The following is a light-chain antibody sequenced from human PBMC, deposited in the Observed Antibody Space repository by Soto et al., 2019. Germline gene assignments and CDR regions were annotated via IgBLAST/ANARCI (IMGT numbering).Light chain of an antibody. V-gene: IGKV3-20*01. J-gene: IGKJ2*01. CDR1: QTVSGSY. Sequence: EIVLTQSPGTLSLSPGEKATLSCRASQTVSGSYLAWYQQKPGQSPRLLIYGASNRATGIPDRFSGSGSGTDFTLTISRLGPEDFAVYYCLQHDSSPYTFGQGTKLEI. CDR2: GAS. CDR3: LQHDSSPYT.